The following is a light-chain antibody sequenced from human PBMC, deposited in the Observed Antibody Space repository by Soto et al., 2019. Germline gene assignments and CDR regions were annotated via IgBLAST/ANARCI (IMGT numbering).Light chain of an antibody. CDR1: QSISNR. CDR2: DAS. J-gene: IGKJ1*01. V-gene: IGKV1-5*01. CDR3: QHYGGMWT. Sequence: DIQMTQSPSTLSASVGDRVTITCGASQSISNRLARYQQKPGKAPKVLIYDASSLESGVPSRFSGSGSGTEFILTISSLQPDDFASYCCQHYGGMWTFGQGTKVDIK.